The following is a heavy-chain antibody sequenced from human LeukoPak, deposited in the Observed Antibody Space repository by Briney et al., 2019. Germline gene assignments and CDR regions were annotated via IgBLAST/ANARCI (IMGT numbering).Heavy chain of an antibody. D-gene: IGHD3-3*01. Sequence: SETLSLTCTVSGGSISSYYWSWIRQPPGKGLEWIGYIYYSGSTNYNPSLKSRVTISVDTSKNQFSLKLSSVTAADTAVYYCASLATEWLLIDYWGQGTLVTVSS. J-gene: IGHJ4*02. CDR1: GGSISSYY. CDR2: IYYSGST. CDR3: ASLATEWLLIDY. V-gene: IGHV4-59*01.